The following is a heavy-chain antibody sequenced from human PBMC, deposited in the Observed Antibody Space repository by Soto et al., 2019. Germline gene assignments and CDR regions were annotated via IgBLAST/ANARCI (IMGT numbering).Heavy chain of an antibody. CDR2: INNIGST. CDR3: ARGRSTTVTRRLFVY. V-gene: IGHV4-34*01. Sequence: SETLSLTCAVYGGSFTTYYWIWIRQSPGKGLEWIGEINNIGSTNYNPSLKSRVTISVDTSKNQFSLKLNSVTAADTAVYYCARGRSTTVTRRLFVYWGQGTLVTVSS. J-gene: IGHJ4*02. CDR1: GGSFTTYY. D-gene: IGHD4-4*01.